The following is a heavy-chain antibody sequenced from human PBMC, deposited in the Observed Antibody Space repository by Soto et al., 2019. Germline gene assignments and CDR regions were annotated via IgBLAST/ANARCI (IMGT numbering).Heavy chain of an antibody. V-gene: IGHV6-1*01. CDR1: GDSVSSNSAA. CDR2: TYYRSKWYN. Sequence: PSQTLSLTCAISGDSVSSNSAAWNWNRQSPSRGLEWLGRTYYRSKWYNDYAVSVKSRITINPDTSKNQFSLQLNSVTPEDTAVYYCAREGGYSGYEYPSVEFGFDYWGQGSLVTVSS. CDR3: AREGGYSGYEYPSVEFGFDY. D-gene: IGHD5-12*01. J-gene: IGHJ4*02.